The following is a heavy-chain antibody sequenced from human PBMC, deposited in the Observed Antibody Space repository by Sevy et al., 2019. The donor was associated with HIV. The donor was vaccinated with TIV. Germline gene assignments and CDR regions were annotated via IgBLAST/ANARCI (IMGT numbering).Heavy chain of an antibody. CDR1: GFIFSNFA. V-gene: IGHV3-30*04. CDR2: TSYDGSHK. Sequence: GGSLRLSCTVSGFIFSNFAMHWVRQAPGKGLEWVAVTSYDGSHKYYAYSVKGRFTVSRANSRNILSLEMSSLTRDDTAVYYCARGENDDEFFQYWGQGTLVTVSS. CDR3: ARGENDDEFFQY. J-gene: IGHJ1*01. D-gene: IGHD3-16*01.